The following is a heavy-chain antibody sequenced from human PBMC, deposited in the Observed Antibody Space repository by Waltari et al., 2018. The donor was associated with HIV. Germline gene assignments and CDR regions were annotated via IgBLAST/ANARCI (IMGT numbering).Heavy chain of an antibody. J-gene: IGHJ3*02. CDR1: GYSFTSYW. V-gene: IGHV5-51*03. CDR3: ARRLVGADAFEI. Sequence: EVQLVQSGAEVKKPGQSLKISCKGSGYSFTSYWIGWVRQAPGTGLEWMGDIYPADSDMTYNPSFRGQVTISVDTSISTAYVQWRSLKASDTAVYFCARRLVGADAFEIWGQGTEVIVSS. CDR2: IYPADSDM. D-gene: IGHD1-26*01.